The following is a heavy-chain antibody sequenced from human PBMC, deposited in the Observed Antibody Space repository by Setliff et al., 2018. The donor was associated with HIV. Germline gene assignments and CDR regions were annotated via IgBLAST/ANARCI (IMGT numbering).Heavy chain of an antibody. D-gene: IGHD6-19*01. CDR3: ARRNSGWYDAFDI. CDR1: GSPISNGYY. V-gene: IGHV4-38-2*01. CDR2: IYHSGST. Sequence: SETLSLTCAVSGSPISNGYYWGWIRQPPGKGLEWIGSIYHSGSTYYNPSLKSRVTISVDTSKNQFSLKLSSVTAADTAVYHCARRNSGWYDAFDIWGQGTMVT. J-gene: IGHJ3*02.